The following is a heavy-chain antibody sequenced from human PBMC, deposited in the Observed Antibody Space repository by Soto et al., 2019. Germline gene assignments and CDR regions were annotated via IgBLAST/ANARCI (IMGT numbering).Heavy chain of an antibody. V-gene: IGHV4-39*07. CDR1: GGSISSSSYY. CDR3: ARSNNVVVVAATHAFDI. Sequence: SETLSLTCTVSGGSISSSSYYWGWIRQPPGKGLEWIGSIYYSGSTYYNPSLKSRVTISVDTSKNQFSLKLSSVTAADTAVYYCARSNNVVVVAATHAFDIWGQGKMGTVSS. D-gene: IGHD2-15*01. CDR2: IYYSGST. J-gene: IGHJ3*02.